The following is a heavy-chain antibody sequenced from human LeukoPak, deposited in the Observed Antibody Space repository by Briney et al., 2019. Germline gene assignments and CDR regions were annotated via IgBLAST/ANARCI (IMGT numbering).Heavy chain of an antibody. Sequence: ASVKVSCKVSGYTFTTYAMHWVRQAPGQGLEWMGWINTNTGKPTYAQGFTGQVVFSLDSSVSTAYLQIISLKAEDTAVYYCARDDSSGWYSRYWGQGTLVTVSS. D-gene: IGHD6-19*01. CDR3: ARDDSSGWYSRY. V-gene: IGHV7-4-1*02. J-gene: IGHJ4*02. CDR1: GYTFTTYA. CDR2: INTNTGKP.